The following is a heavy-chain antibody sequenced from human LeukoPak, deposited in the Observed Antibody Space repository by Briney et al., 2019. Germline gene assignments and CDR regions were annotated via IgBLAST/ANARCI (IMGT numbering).Heavy chain of an antibody. Sequence: GRSLRLSCAASGFTFSSYGMHWVRQAPGKGLEWVAVIWYDGSNKYYADSVKGRFTISRDNSKNTLYLQMNSLRAEDTAVYYCARHIRRQQPERGNWFDPWGQGTLVTVSS. V-gene: IGHV3-33*01. CDR3: ARHIRRQQPERGNWFDP. CDR2: IWYDGSNK. CDR1: GFTFSSYG. J-gene: IGHJ5*02. D-gene: IGHD6-13*01.